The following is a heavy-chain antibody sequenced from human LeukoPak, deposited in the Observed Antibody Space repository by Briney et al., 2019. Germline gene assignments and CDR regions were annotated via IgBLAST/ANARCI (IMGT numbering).Heavy chain of an antibody. CDR1: GGSISSGSYY. J-gene: IGHJ4*02. CDR2: IYTSGST. V-gene: IGHV4-61*02. D-gene: IGHD4-23*01. Sequence: SETLSLTCTVSGGSISSGSYYWSWIRQPAGKGLEWIGRIYTSGSTNYNPSLKSRVTISVDTSKNQFSLKLSSVTAADTAVYYCARDYGGNSEVFDYWGQGTLVTVSS. CDR3: ARDYGGNSEVFDY.